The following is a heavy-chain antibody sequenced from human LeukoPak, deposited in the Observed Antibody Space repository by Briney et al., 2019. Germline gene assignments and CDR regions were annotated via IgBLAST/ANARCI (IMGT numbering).Heavy chain of an antibody. V-gene: IGHV3-21*01. CDR3: ARGYCSSTSCSREEDYFDY. CDR2: ISSSSSYI. CDR1: GFTFSSYS. Sequence: GGSLRLSCAASGFTFSSYSMNWVRQAPGKGLEWVSCISSSSSYIYYADSVKGRFTISRDNAKNSLYLQMNSLRAEDTAVYYCARGYCSSTSCSREEDYFDYWGQGTLVTVSS. J-gene: IGHJ4*02. D-gene: IGHD2-2*01.